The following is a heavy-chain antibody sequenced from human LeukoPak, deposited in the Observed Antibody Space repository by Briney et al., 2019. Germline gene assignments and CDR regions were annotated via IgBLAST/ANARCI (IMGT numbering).Heavy chain of an antibody. CDR3: ARDLVVVTGLRTRGSFDI. Sequence: GASVKVSCKASGYNFTSYYMHWVRQAPGQGLEWMGIINPSGGTTSYAQKFHGRVTVTRDTSTSTVYMELSSLRSEDTAVYYCARDLVVVTGLRTRGSFDIWGQGTMVTVSS. J-gene: IGHJ3*02. CDR1: GYNFTSYY. V-gene: IGHV1-46*01. D-gene: IGHD2-21*02. CDR2: INPSGGTT.